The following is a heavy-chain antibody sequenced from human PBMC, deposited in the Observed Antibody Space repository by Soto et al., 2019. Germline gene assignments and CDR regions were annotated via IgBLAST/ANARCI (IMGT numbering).Heavy chain of an antibody. V-gene: IGHV4-39*01. CDR1: DDSINSDKYY. D-gene: IGHD3-9*01. CDR3: ARLEGLATISYYFDF. Sequence: NPSETLSLTCSVSDDSINSDKYYWGWIRQPPGKGLEWIGSIYYRGNAYYNPSLQTRVTISLDKSTSQFSLKLNSVTAADSAVYFCARLEGLATISYYFDFWGPGALVTVSS. CDR2: IYYRGNA. J-gene: IGHJ4*02.